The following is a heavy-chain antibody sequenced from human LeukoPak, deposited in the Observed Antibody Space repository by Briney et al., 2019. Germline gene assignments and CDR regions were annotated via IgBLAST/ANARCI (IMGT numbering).Heavy chain of an antibody. Sequence: PGGSLRLSCAASGFTVSSNYMSWVRQAPGKGLEWVSYISSSSSIIYYADSVKGRFTISRDNAKNSLYLQMNSLRAEDTAVYYCARDYGEVDYWGQGTLVTVSS. D-gene: IGHD4-17*01. J-gene: IGHJ4*02. CDR2: ISSSSSII. V-gene: IGHV3-48*01. CDR3: ARDYGEVDY. CDR1: GFTVSSNY.